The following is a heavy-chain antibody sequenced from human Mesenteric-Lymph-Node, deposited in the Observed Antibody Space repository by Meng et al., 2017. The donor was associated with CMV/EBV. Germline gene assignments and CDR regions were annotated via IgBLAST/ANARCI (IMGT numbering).Heavy chain of an antibody. J-gene: IGHJ4*02. CDR2: INHSGST. Sequence: SETLSLTCAVYGGSFSGYYWSWIRQPPGKGLEWIGEINHSGSTNYNPSLKSRVTISVDTSKNQFSLKLSSVTAADTAVYYCARGNHYYDSSGYYTGTFDYWGQGTLVTVSS. D-gene: IGHD3-22*01. V-gene: IGHV4-34*01. CDR1: GGSFSGYY. CDR3: ARGNHYYDSSGYYTGTFDY.